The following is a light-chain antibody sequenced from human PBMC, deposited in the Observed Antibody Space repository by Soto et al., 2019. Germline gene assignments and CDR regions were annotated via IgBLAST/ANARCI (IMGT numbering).Light chain of an antibody. Sequence: SYELTQPPSVSVAPGQPARIACGGKNIGTKSVHWYQQKPGQAPVLVVYDASDRPSGIPERLSGSNSGNTATLTISRVEAGDEAEDYCQVWDSSSDRVVFGGGTKLTV. CDR1: NIGTKS. J-gene: IGLJ2*01. CDR3: QVWDSSSDRVV. CDR2: DAS. V-gene: IGLV3-21*02.